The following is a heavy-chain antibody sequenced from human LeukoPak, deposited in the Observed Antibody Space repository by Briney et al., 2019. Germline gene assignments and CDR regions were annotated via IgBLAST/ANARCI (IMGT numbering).Heavy chain of an antibody. V-gene: IGHV5-51*01. D-gene: IGHD6-19*01. CDR1: GYIVPSYW. Sequence: PGQPLNSSCQGPGYIVPSYWTGWVRHMRGQGLERMGIIYPGHSDTRYSTSFQGQVTISADKSISTAYLQWSSLKASDTAMYYCARKSSGNDYWGQGTLVTVSS. CDR3: ARKSSGNDY. J-gene: IGHJ4*02. CDR2: IYPGHSDT.